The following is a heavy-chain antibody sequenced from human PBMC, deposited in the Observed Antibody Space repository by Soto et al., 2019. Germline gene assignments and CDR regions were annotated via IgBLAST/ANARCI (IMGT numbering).Heavy chain of an antibody. CDR3: VRETMRASDAASLDD. CDR1: GFTFSTYE. CDR2: ISVSGNII. J-gene: IGHJ4*02. V-gene: IGHV3-48*03. Sequence: PGGSLRLSCAASGFTFSTYEFNWVRQAPGRGLEWISYISVSGNIIKYAESVKGRFTISRDNAENSLHLHMSNLRVDDTALYFCVRETMRASDAASLDDWGQGTQVTLSS.